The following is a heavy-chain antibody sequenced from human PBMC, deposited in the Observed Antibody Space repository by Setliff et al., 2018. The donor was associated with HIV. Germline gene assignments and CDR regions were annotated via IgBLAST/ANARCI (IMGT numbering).Heavy chain of an antibody. J-gene: IGHJ6*02. CDR2: IDGDGSGT. V-gene: IGHV3-74*01. CDR3: VRDITTCWDV. D-gene: IGHD4-4*01. Sequence: ETLRLSCAASGFTFRNYWMHWVRQAPGKGLVWVSRIDGDGSGTSYADSVQGRFTISRDNAKNTLYLQMNSLRAEDTAVYYCVRDITTCWDVWGQGTTVTVSS. CDR1: GFTFRNYW.